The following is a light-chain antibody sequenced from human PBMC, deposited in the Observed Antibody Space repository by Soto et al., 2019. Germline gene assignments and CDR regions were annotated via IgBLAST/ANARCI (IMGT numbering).Light chain of an antibody. CDR1: TSSIGSHY. CDR3: ALWVESISGWV. Sequence: QSVLTQPPSASGTPGQSVTISCSGSTSSIGSHYVYWYQHLPGTAPKVLIVRDSQRPSGVPDRFFGSKAGTSASLAISGLRSEDEAHYCCALWVESISGWVFGGGTKVTVL. CDR2: RDS. J-gene: IGLJ3*02. V-gene: IGLV1-47*01.